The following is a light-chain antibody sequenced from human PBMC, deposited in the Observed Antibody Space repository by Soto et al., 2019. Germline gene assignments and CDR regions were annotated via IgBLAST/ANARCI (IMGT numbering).Light chain of an antibody. V-gene: IGLV1-44*01. CDR3: AAWDDSLNGVV. CDR2: SNN. Sequence: QSVLTQPPSASGTPGQRVTISWSGSSSNIGSNTVNWYKQLPGTAHKLLIYSNNQRPSGVPDRFSGSKSGTSASLAISGLQSEDEADYYCAAWDDSLNGVVFGGGTKLTVL. J-gene: IGLJ2*01. CDR1: SSNIGSNT.